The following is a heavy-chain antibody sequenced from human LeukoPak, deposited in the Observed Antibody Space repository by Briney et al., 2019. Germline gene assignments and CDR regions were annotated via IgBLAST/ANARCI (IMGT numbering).Heavy chain of an antibody. CDR2: INPNSGGT. J-gene: IGHJ6*02. Sequence: ASVKVSCKASGYTFTGYYMHWVRQAPGQGLEWMGWINPNSGGTNYAQKFQGRVTMTRDTSISTAYMELSRLRSDDTAVYYCARDIAVVVVAATQRYYYYYYGMDVWGQGTTVTVSS. CDR1: GYTFTGYY. CDR3: ARDIAVVVVAATQRYYYYYYGMDV. V-gene: IGHV1-2*02. D-gene: IGHD2-15*01.